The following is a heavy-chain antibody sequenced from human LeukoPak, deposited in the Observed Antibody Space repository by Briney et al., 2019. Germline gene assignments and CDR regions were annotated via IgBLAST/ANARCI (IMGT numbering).Heavy chain of an antibody. Sequence: SETLSPTCTVSSGSISSYYWSWIRQPAGKGLEWIGRIYTSESTNYNPSLKSRVTMSLDTSKNQFSLKLSSVTAADTAVYYCARGYYYHSSGNAAFDFWGQGTLVTVSS. CDR2: IYTSEST. V-gene: IGHV4-4*07. D-gene: IGHD3-22*01. CDR1: SGSISSYY. CDR3: ARGYYYHSSGNAAFDF. J-gene: IGHJ4*02.